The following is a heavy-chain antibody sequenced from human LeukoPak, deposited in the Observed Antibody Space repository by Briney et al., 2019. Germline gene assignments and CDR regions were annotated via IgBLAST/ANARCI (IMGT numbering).Heavy chain of an antibody. CDR1: GVSISSYY. D-gene: IGHD6-13*01. CDR3: ARSEQLIRTFDY. Sequence: SETLSLTCTVSGVSISSYYWSWIRQPPGKGLEWIGYIYYSGSTYYNPSLKSRVTISVDTSKNQFSLKLSSVTAADTAVYYCARSEQLIRTFDYWGQGTLVTVSS. V-gene: IGHV4-59*08. CDR2: IYYSGST. J-gene: IGHJ4*02.